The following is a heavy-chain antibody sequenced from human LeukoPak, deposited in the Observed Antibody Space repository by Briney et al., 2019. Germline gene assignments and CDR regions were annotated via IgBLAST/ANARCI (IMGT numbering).Heavy chain of an antibody. J-gene: IGHJ4*02. Sequence: GGSLRLSCAASGFTFSSYGMHWVRQAPGKGLEWVAVIWYGGSNKYYADSVKGRFTISRDNAKNSLYLQMNSLRAEDTAVYYCARDRGTAMAPDYWGQGTLVTVSS. D-gene: IGHD5-18*01. V-gene: IGHV3-33*08. CDR2: IWYGGSNK. CDR1: GFTFSSYG. CDR3: ARDRGTAMAPDY.